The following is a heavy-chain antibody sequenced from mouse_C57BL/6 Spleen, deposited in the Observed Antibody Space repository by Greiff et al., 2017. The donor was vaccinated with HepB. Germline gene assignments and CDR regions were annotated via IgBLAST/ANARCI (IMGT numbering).Heavy chain of an antibody. CDR2: ISSGGSYT. Sequence: DVMLVESGGDLVKPGGSLKLSCAASGFTFSSYGMSWVRQTPDKRLEWVATISSGGSYTYYPDSVKGRFTISRDNAKNTLYLQMSSLKSEDTAMYYCARHDGQYYFDYWGQGTTLTVSS. D-gene: IGHD2-3*01. CDR1: GFTFSSYG. V-gene: IGHV5-6*02. CDR3: ARHDGQYYFDY. J-gene: IGHJ2*01.